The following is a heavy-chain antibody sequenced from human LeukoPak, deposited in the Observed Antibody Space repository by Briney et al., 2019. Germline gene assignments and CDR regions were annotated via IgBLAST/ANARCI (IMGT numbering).Heavy chain of an antibody. Sequence: GGSLRLSCAASGFSVSDSYMSWVRQAPGKGLEWVSAISGSGGSTYYADSVKGRFTISRDNSKNTLYLQMNSLRAEDTAVYYCAKGSGSYPRYYYYGMDVWGQGTTVTVSS. V-gene: IGHV3-23*01. CDR2: ISGSGGST. D-gene: IGHD1-26*01. CDR3: AKGSGSYPRYYYYGMDV. J-gene: IGHJ6*02. CDR1: GFSVSDSY.